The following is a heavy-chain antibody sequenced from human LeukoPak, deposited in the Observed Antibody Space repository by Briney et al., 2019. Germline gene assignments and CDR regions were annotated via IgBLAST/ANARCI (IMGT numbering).Heavy chain of an antibody. D-gene: IGHD6-13*01. Sequence: PGGSLRLSCAASGFSLSSYAMSWVRQAPGKGLEWVSGISGSDGSTYYADSVKSRFTLSRDNSKNTLYLQMNRLRAEDTAVYYCAKIRMAGSSTWYPNDYWGQGTLVTVSS. CDR2: ISGSDGST. CDR3: AKIRMAGSSTWYPNDY. CDR1: GFSLSSYA. V-gene: IGHV3-23*01. J-gene: IGHJ4*02.